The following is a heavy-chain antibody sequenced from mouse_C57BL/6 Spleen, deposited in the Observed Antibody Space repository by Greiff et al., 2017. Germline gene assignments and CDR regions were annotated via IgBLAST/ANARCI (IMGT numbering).Heavy chain of an antibody. Sequence: EVQLQQSGAELVRPGASVKLSCTASGFNIKDAYMHWVKQRPEQGLEWIGWIDPENGDTEYASKFQGKATITADTSSNTAYLQLSSLTSEDTAVYYCTTGAYDYDYWGQGTTHTVSS. V-gene: IGHV14-4*01. J-gene: IGHJ2*01. CDR2: IDPENGDT. CDR1: GFNIKDAY. CDR3: TTGAYDYDY. D-gene: IGHD2-4*01.